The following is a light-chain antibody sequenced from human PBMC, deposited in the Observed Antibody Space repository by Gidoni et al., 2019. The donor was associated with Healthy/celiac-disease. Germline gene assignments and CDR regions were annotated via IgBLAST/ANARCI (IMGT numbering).Light chain of an antibody. J-gene: IGKJ3*01. V-gene: IGKV3-11*01. CDR2: DAS. CDR1: QSASSY. Sequence: ILMTQSPATLSLSPGERATLSCRASQSASSYLAWYQQKPGQAPQLLIYDASNSATGIPARFSGGGSGTDFSLTISSLVPEDFAVYYCQQRSNWPRGLTFGPGTKVDIK. CDR3: QQRSNWPRGLT.